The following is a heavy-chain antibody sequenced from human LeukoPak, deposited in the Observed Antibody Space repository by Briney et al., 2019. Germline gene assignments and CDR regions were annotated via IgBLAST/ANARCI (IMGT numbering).Heavy chain of an antibody. CDR2: IYYSGST. J-gene: IGHJ2*01. Sequence: SDTLCLMCTVSGGFMSSRSDYCGWIRQPPGKGLEWIGSIYYSGSTYYNPSLMGSFTISVDTSKNQFSLKLSSVTAADTAVYYCARVRVVAGTNGYFDLWGRGTLVTVSS. CDR3: ARVRVVAGTNGYFDL. V-gene: IGHV4-39*01. CDR1: GGFMSSRSDY. D-gene: IGHD6-19*01.